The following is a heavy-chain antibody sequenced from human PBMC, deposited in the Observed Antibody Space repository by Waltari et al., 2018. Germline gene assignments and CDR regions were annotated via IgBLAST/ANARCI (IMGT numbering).Heavy chain of an antibody. V-gene: IGHV4-4*07. CDR2: IYTNGSA. CDR3: ARDTEGYCSSTSCYPGGAFDI. D-gene: IGHD2-2*01. J-gene: IGHJ3*02. CDR1: GGPISSYY. Sequence: QVQLQESGPGLVKPSETLSLTCTVSGGPISSYYWSWIRQPAGKGLEWIERIYTNGSANYYPSRKSRGTMSVDTSKNQFSLKLSSVTAADTAVYYCARDTEGYCSSTSCYPGGAFDIWGQGTMVTVSS.